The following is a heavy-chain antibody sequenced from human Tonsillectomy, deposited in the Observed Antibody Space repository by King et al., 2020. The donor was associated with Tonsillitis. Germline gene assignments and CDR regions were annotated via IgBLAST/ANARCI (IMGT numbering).Heavy chain of an antibody. D-gene: IGHD3-22*01. Sequence: VQLQESGPGLVKPSETLSLTCAVSGYSLTSGYYWGWIRQPPGKGLQWLGSIDHSGSAYYNPSLQSRLTLSVNTSKNEFSLKLSSVTAADTAVYYCARDPLRDTSVPEFWGQGALVTVSS. CDR1: GYSLTSGYY. J-gene: IGHJ4*02. CDR2: IDHSGSA. CDR3: ARDPLRDTSVPEF. V-gene: IGHV4-38-2*02.